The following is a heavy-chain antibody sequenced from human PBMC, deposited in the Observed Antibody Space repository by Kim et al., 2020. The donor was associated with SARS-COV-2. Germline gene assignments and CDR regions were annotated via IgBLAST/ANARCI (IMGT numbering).Heavy chain of an antibody. CDR3: ARHGGGSSVLVVYAAYFDY. J-gene: IGHJ4*02. CDR1: GGSISSSSYY. Sequence: SETLSLTCTVSGGSISSSSYYWGWIRQPPGKGLERIGSIYYSGSTYYNPSLKSRVTISVDTSKNQFSLKLSSVTAADTAVYYCARHGGGSSVLVVYAAYFDYWGQGTLVTVSS. V-gene: IGHV4-39*01. D-gene: IGHD2-8*02. CDR2: IYYSGST.